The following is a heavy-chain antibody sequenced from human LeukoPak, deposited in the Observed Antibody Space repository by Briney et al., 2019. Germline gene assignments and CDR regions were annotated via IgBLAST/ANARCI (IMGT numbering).Heavy chain of an antibody. V-gene: IGHV4-34*01. CDR3: ARGVCSGGSCYSEWNY. CDR1: GGSFSGYY. Sequence: PSETLSLTCAVYGGSFSGYYWSWIRQPPGKGLEWIGEINYSGSTNYNPSLKSRATISVDTSKSQFSLKLSSVTAADTAVYYCARGVCSGGSCYSEWNYWGQGTLVTVSS. J-gene: IGHJ4*02. CDR2: INYSGST. D-gene: IGHD2-15*01.